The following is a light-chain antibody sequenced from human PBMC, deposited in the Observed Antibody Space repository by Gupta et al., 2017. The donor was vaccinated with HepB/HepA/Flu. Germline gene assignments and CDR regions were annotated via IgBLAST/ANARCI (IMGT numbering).Light chain of an antibody. CDR1: QSLLHSNGYNY. CDR3: GQTQQITPIT. V-gene: IGKV2-28*01. CDR2: LGS. J-gene: IGKJ4*01. Sequence: DIVMTQSPLSLPVTPGEPASISCRSSQSLLHSNGYNYLDWYLQKPGQAPQLLIYLGSNRGAGVPDRFSGSGLGTDVALKLSRGEEEDVGGYYCGQTQQITPITFGGGTKVEIK.